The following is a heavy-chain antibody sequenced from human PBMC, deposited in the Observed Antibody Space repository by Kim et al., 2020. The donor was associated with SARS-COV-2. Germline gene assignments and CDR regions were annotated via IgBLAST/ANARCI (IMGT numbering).Heavy chain of an antibody. J-gene: IGHJ6*02. CDR3: AICNTDYYYGMDV. CDR2: ISGSGGST. V-gene: IGHV3-23*01. CDR1: GFTFSSYA. D-gene: IGHD4-17*01. Sequence: GGSLRLSCAASGFTFSSYAMSWVRQAPGKGLEWVSAISGSGGSTYYADSVKGRFTISRDNSKNTLYLQMNSLRAEDTAVYYCAICNTDYYYGMDVWGQGTTVTVSS.